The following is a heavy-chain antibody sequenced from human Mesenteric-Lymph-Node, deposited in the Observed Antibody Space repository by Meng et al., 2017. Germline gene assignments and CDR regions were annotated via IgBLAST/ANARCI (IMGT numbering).Heavy chain of an antibody. Sequence: EASVSGLASSSQAPSLTCADSGDSITSGDYSRTWIRQPPGKGLEWIGYIYNSGSTYYNPSLKSRVNISVDTSKHQFSLKLRFVTAADTAVYYCAREGRSHQVGVSVYWGQGNLVTVSS. D-gene: IGHD2-21*01. CDR3: AREGRSHQVGVSVY. CDR1: GDSITSGDYS. V-gene: IGHV4-30-2*05. CDR2: IYNSGST. J-gene: IGHJ4*02.